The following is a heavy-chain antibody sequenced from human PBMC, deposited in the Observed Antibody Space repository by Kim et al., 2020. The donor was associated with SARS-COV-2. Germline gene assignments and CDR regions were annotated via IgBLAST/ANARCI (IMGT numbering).Heavy chain of an antibody. J-gene: IGHJ3*01. CDR1: GFTFTRHT. V-gene: IGHV3-21*06. Sequence: GGSLRLSCAASGFTFTRHTINWVRQDPGKGLEWVSSIDASSSYIYYADPVKGRFTISRDNAKDSLYLHMSSLRAKDTAVYYCAREAGGITDAFDLWGQGTLVTVSP. D-gene: IGHD3-16*01. CDR2: IDASSSYI. CDR3: AREAGGITDAFDL.